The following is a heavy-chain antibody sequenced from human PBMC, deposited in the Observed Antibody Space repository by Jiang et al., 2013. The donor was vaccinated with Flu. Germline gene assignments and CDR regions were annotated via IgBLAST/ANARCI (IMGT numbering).Heavy chain of an antibody. D-gene: IGHD3-9*01. V-gene: IGHV4-39*01. CDR1: GDSITSGNYY. J-gene: IGHJ5*02. Sequence: GPGLVKPSETLSLTCTVSGDSITSGNYYWGWIRQPPGKSLEWIGSMHYSGSTYYNPSLKSRVTMSVDTSKHQFSLNLTSVTAADTAFYYCARHDVLRIKGWFDPWGQGTLVTVSS. CDR2: MHYSGST. CDR3: ARHDVLRIKGWFDP.